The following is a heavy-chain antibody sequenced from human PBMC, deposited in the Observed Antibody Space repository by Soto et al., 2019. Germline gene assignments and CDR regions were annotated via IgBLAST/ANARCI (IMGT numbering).Heavy chain of an antibody. CDR3: ARVVPGIRDGIKGFHWFDP. CDR1: GGSINSYY. V-gene: IGHV4-59*01. D-gene: IGHD2-15*01. Sequence: SETLSLTCTVSGGSINSYYWSWIRQAPGKGLEWIGYIYYNGSTNYNPSLKGRVTISVDTSKTSFSLKLTSVTAVDTAVYYCARVVPGIRDGIKGFHWFDPWGQGTLVTVSS. J-gene: IGHJ5*02. CDR2: IYYNGST.